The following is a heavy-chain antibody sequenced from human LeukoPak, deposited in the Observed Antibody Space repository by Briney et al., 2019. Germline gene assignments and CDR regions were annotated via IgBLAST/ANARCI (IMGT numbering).Heavy chain of an antibody. CDR3: ARGGRGPAAVVAPRSFDI. V-gene: IGHV3-53*01. D-gene: IGHD3-22*01. J-gene: IGHJ3*02. Sequence: PGGSLRLSCEASGFTVSSTHMVWVRQAPGKGLEWVSVTYTGGNSYYAGSVQGRFIISRDISKNTLYLQMNNLRAEDSALYYCARGGRGPAAVVAPRSFDIWGQGTMVTVSS. CDR2: TYTGGNS. CDR1: GFTVSSTH.